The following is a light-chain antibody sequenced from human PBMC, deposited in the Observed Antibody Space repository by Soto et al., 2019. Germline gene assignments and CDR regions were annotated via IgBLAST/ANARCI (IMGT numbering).Light chain of an antibody. CDR3: QQYNNWPRT. CDR2: GAS. Sequence: EIVMTQSPATLSVSPGERATLSCRASQSVSSNLAWYQQKPGQAPRLLISGASTRATGIPARISGSGSGTEFTLTISSLQSEDFAVYYCQQYNNWPRTFGQGTKVEIK. CDR1: QSVSSN. J-gene: IGKJ1*01. V-gene: IGKV3-15*01.